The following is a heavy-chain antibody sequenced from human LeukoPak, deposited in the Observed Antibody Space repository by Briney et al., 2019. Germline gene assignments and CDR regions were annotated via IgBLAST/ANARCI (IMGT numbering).Heavy chain of an antibody. CDR3: ARGRKGYYFDY. V-gene: IGHV4-34*01. CDR2: INHSGST. Sequence: SETLSLTCAVYGGSFSGYYWSWIRQPPGKGLEWIGEINHSGSTNYNPSLKSRVTISVDTSKNQFSLKLSSVTAADTAVYYCARGRKGYYFDYWGQGTLVTVSS. D-gene: IGHD1-14*01. CDR1: GGSFSGYY. J-gene: IGHJ4*02.